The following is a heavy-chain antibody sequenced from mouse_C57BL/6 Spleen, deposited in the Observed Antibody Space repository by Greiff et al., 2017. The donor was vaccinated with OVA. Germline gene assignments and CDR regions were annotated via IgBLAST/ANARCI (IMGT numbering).Heavy chain of an antibody. J-gene: IGHJ2*01. D-gene: IGHD1-1*01. CDR2: INPNNGGT. V-gene: IGHV1-26*01. Sequence: EVQLQQSGPELVKPGASVKISCKASGYTFTDYYMNWVKQSHGKSLEWIGDINPNNGGTSYTQKFKGKATLTVDKYSSTAYMELRSLTSENSAVYYYARRYYLITPSFYFDYWGQGTTLTVSS. CDR3: ARRYYLITPSFYFDY. CDR1: GYTFTDYY.